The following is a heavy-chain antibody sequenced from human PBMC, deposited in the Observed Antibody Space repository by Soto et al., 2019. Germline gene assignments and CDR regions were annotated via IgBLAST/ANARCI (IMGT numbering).Heavy chain of an antibody. Sequence: QVQLVESGGGVVQPGRSLRLSCAASGFTFSSYGMHWVRQAPGKGLEWVAVIWYDGSNKYYADSVKGRFTISRDNSKNTLYLQMNRLRAEDTAVYYCAREGHCSSTSCSRFYYYYCMDVWGQGTTVTVSS. D-gene: IGHD2-2*01. J-gene: IGHJ6*02. V-gene: IGHV3-33*01. CDR2: IWYDGSNK. CDR1: GFTFSSYG. CDR3: AREGHCSSTSCSRFYYYYCMDV.